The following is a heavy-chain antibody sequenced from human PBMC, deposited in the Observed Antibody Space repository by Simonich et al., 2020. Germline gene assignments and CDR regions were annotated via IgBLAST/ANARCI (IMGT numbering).Heavy chain of an antibody. CDR2: ISAYKGNP. CDR1: GYTFTSYG. CDR3: ARASRGTWWYYYFDY. D-gene: IGHD2-15*01. V-gene: IGHV1-18*01. Sequence: QVQLVQSGAEVKKPGASVKVSCKASGYTFTSYGISWVRQAPGQGLEWMGWISAYKGNPNYAQKLQGRVTMTTDTSTSTAYMELRSLRSDDTAVYYCARASRGTWWYYYFDYWGQGTLVTVSS. J-gene: IGHJ4*02.